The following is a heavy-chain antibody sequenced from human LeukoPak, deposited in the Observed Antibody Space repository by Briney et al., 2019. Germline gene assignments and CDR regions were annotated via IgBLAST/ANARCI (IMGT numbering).Heavy chain of an antibody. CDR2: ISYDGSNK. CDR3: AKDRGFGVFFQHYFDY. Sequence: GGSLRLSCAASGFTFSSYAMHWVRQAPGKGLEWVAVISYDGSNKYYADSVKGRFTIPRDNSKNTLYVQMNSLRAEDTAVYYCAKDRGFGVFFQHYFDYWGQGTLVTVSS. V-gene: IGHV3-30*04. D-gene: IGHD3-10*01. J-gene: IGHJ4*02. CDR1: GFTFSSYA.